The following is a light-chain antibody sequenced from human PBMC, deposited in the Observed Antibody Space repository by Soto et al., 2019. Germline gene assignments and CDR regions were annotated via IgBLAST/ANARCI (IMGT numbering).Light chain of an antibody. Sequence: EMVMTQSPATLSVSLGERATLSCRASQSVRTKLVWYQQKPGQAPRLLIYGASTRATGIPARFSGSGSGTEFTLTISSLQSEDFAVYYSQQHDQGWTFGQGTKVEIK. CDR2: GAS. CDR3: QQHDQGWT. CDR1: QSVRTK. J-gene: IGKJ1*01. V-gene: IGKV3-15*01.